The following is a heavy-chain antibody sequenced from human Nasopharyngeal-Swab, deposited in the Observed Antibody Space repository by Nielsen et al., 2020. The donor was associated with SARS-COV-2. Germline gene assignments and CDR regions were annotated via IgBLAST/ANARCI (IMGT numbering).Heavy chain of an antibody. D-gene: IGHD2-15*01. CDR3: ARKLQLVRPFDS. V-gene: IGHV1-24*01. CDR1: GYRLSELS. Sequence: ASVKVSCKVSGYRLSELSMHWVRQAPGKGLEWMGGFDPEDDEKIYAPKFQGRVTMTEDTSTNTAYLELSSLGSGDTAVYYCARKLQLVRPFDSWGQGTLVTVSS. J-gene: IGHJ4*02. CDR2: FDPEDDEK.